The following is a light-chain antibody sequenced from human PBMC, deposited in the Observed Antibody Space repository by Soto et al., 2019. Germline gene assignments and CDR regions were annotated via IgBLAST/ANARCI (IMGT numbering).Light chain of an antibody. J-gene: IGKJ1*01. CDR2: AAS. CDR1: QSVSSRY. V-gene: IGKV3-20*01. CDR3: QQYDDSLTWT. Sequence: EIILTQSPGTLSLSPGERATLSYRASQSVSSRYIAWYQQKPGQAPRLLIYAASSRATGLPDRFSGSGSGTDFTLTISRLEPEDFAVYYCQQYDDSLTWTFGQGTKVEIK.